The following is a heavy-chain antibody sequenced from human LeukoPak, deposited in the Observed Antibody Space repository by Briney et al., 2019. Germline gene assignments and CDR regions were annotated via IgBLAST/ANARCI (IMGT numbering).Heavy chain of an antibody. Sequence: ASVKVSCKASGYTFTGYYMHWVRQAPGQGLEWMGIINPSGGSTSYAQKFQGRVTMTRDTSTSTVYMELSSLRSEDTAVYYCARDFGIVPAAMGSFDYWGQGTLVTVSS. CDR3: ARDFGIVPAAMGSFDY. CDR2: INPSGGST. V-gene: IGHV1-46*01. CDR1: GYTFTGYY. J-gene: IGHJ4*02. D-gene: IGHD2-2*01.